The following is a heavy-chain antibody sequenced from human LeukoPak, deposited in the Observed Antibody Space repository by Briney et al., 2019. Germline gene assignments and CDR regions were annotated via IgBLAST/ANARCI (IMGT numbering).Heavy chain of an antibody. Sequence: GASVKVSCTASGDTFTGDYMHWVRQAPGQGPEWMGGINPNSGGTNYAQKFQGRVTMNRDTSISTAYMELSRLRSDDTAVYYCARGGRYSGYLYYFDYWGQGTLVTVSS. D-gene: IGHD5-12*01. V-gene: IGHV1-2*02. J-gene: IGHJ4*02. CDR3: ARGGRYSGYLYYFDY. CDR1: GDTFTGDY. CDR2: INPNSGGT.